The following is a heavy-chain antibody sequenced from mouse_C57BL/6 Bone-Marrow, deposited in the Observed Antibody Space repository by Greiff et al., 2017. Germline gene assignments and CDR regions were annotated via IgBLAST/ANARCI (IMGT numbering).Heavy chain of an antibody. V-gene: IGHV2-9-1*01. J-gene: IGHJ3*01. D-gene: IGHD2-4*01. CDR2: IWTGGGT. CDR3: ARTYYDYDDGVAY. Sequence: QVQLKESGPGLVAPSQSLSITCTVSGFSLTSYAISWVRQPPGKGLEWLGVIWTGGGTNYNSSLKSRLSISKDNSKSQVFLKMTSLQTDDTASYYCARTYYDYDDGVAYWGQGTLVTVSA. CDR1: GFSLTSYA.